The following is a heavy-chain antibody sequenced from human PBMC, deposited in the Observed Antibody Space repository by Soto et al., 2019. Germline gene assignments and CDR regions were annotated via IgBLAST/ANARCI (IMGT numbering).Heavy chain of an antibody. CDR3: AQGSYSSSWYGFWYFDY. CDR1: GFTFSSYA. V-gene: IGHV3-23*01. CDR2: ISGSGGST. J-gene: IGHJ4*02. Sequence: PGGSLRLSCAASGFTFSSYAMSWVRQAPGKGLEWVSAISGSGGSTNYADSVKGRFTISRDNSKNTLYLQMNSLRAEDTAVYYCAQGSYSSSWYGFWYFDYWGQGTLVTVSS. D-gene: IGHD6-13*01.